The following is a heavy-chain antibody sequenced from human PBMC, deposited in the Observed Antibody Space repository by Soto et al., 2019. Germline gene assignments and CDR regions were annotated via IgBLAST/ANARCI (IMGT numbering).Heavy chain of an antibody. V-gene: IGHV4-34*01. CDR2: INHTGNT. CDR3: ARGPSTVAPDY. D-gene: IGHD4-17*01. J-gene: IGHJ4*02. CDR1: GGSFSTYY. Sequence: QVQLHQWGTGLLKPSETLSLTCAVYGGSFSTYYGSWIRQPPEKGLEWIGEINHTGNTKYNPSLKSRVTISVHTSKNHFSLKLSSVTAADTAVYYCARGPSTVAPDYWGQGTLVTVFS.